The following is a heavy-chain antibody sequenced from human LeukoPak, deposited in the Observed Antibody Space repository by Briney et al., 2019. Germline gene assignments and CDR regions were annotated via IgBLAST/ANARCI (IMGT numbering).Heavy chain of an antibody. Sequence: GGSLRLSCAASGFTFDDYGMSWVRQAPGKGLEWVSGINWNGGSTGYADSVKGRFTISRDNAKNPLYLQMNSLRAEDTALYYCARSGCSGGSCYFFSWFDPWGQGTLVTVSS. CDR2: INWNGGST. CDR1: GFTFDDYG. J-gene: IGHJ5*02. CDR3: ARSGCSGGSCYFFSWFDP. V-gene: IGHV3-20*04. D-gene: IGHD2-15*01.